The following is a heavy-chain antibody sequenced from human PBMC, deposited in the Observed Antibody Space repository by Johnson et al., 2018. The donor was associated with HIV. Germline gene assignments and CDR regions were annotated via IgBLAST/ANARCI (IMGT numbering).Heavy chain of an antibody. J-gene: IGHJ3*02. Sequence: QMLLVESGGGVVQPGRSLRLSCTASGFTFSSFGMHWVRQTPGKGLEWVAVIWYDGSNKYYADSVKGRFTISRDNSKNTLYLQMNSLRAEDTAVYYCARATDQRLDAFDIWGQGTMVTVSS. V-gene: IGHV3-33*01. CDR2: IWYDGSNK. CDR3: ARATDQRLDAFDI. CDR1: GFTFSSFG. D-gene: IGHD6-25*01.